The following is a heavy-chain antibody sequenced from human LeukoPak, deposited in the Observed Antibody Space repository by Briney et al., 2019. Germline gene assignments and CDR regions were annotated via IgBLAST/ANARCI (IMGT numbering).Heavy chain of an antibody. CDR2: ISWNSGSI. D-gene: IGHD5-18*01. Sequence: GGSLRLSCAASGFTFDDYAMHWVRQAPGKGLEWVSGISWNSGSIGYADSVKGRFTISRDNAKNSLYLQMNSLRAEDTAVYYCARDREGGYTYGPDAFDIWGQGTMVTVSS. J-gene: IGHJ3*02. CDR1: GFTFDDYA. CDR3: ARDREGGYTYGPDAFDI. V-gene: IGHV3-9*01.